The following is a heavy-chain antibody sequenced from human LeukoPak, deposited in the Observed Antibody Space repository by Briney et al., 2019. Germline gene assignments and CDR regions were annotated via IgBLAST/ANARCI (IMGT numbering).Heavy chain of an antibody. Sequence: SETLSLTCTVSGGSISSYYWSWIRQPPGKGLEWIGEINHSGSTNYNPSLKSRVTISVDTSKNQFSLKLSSVTAADTAVYYCARVPRTAMDTIGAFDIWGQGTMVTVSS. CDR3: ARVPRTAMDTIGAFDI. CDR1: GGSISSYY. J-gene: IGHJ3*02. CDR2: INHSGST. D-gene: IGHD5-18*01. V-gene: IGHV4-34*01.